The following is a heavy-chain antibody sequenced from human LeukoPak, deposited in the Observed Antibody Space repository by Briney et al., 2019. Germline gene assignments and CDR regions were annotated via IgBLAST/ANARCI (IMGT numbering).Heavy chain of an antibody. D-gene: IGHD3-10*01. CDR2: IIPILGIA. Sequence: ASVKVSCKASGGTFSSYAISWVRQAPGQGLEWMGRIIPILGIANYAQKFQGRVTITADKSTSTAYMELSSLRSEDTAVYYCAREVSSTMVRGVIPSEGYYFDYWGQGTLVTVSS. CDR1: GGTFSSYA. J-gene: IGHJ4*02. CDR3: AREVSSTMVRGVIPSEGYYFDY. V-gene: IGHV1-69*04.